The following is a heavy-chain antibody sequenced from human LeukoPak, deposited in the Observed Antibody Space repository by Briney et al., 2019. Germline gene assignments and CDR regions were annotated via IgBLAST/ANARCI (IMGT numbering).Heavy chain of an antibody. Sequence: ASVKVSCKASGYTFTSYYMHWVRQAPGQGLEWMGIINPSGGSTSYAQKFQGRVTMTRDTSTSTVYMELSSLRSEDTAVYYCARGFVEVVTIFGVVTPAFDYWGQGTLVTVSS. D-gene: IGHD3-3*01. CDR1: GYTFTSYY. J-gene: IGHJ4*02. CDR2: INPSGGST. V-gene: IGHV1-46*01. CDR3: ARGFVEVVTIFGVVTPAFDY.